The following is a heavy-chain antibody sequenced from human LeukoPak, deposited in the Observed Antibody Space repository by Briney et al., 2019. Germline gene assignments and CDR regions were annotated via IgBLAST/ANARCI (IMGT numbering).Heavy chain of an antibody. V-gene: IGHV3-23*01. CDR3: AKDRPDDSSGYYQDY. Sequence: GGSLRLSCAASGFTFTSYGVSWVRQAPGKGLEWVSAISGSGTSTYYADSVKGRFTISRDNSKNTLYLQMNSLGAEDTAVYYCAKDRPDDSSGYYQDYWGQGTLVTVSS. D-gene: IGHD3-22*01. CDR2: ISGSGTST. CDR1: GFTFTSYG. J-gene: IGHJ4*02.